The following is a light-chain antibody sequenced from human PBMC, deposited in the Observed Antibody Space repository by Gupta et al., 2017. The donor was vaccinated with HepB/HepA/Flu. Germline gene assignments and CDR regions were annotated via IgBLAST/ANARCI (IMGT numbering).Light chain of an antibody. CDR3: QQYNNWPWT. CDR1: QDVHTN. Sequence: EIVMPQSPATLSVSPGERVAFSCRASQDVHTNVAWMQQKPGQAPKVLFYGASARATGVPARFIGSGSRTEFTLTITSLQSEDVAVYVCQQYNNWPWTVGHGTKVEI. CDR2: GAS. J-gene: IGKJ1*01. V-gene: IGKV3-15*01.